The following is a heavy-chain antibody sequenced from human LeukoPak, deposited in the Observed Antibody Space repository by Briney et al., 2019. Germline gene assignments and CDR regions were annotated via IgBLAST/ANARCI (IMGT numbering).Heavy chain of an antibody. J-gene: IGHJ6*02. CDR2: INGDGRNI. D-gene: IGHD3-9*01. V-gene: IGHV3-74*01. CDR1: GFTFSSYW. Sequence: PGGSLRLSCVASGFTFSSYWMHWVRQDPRKGLVWVSRINGDGRNINYADSVRGRFTISRDNAKNTLYLQMITLRVEDTAVYYCTRDLMDYDVSTGFMDVWGQGTTVTVSS. CDR3: TRDLMDYDVSTGFMDV.